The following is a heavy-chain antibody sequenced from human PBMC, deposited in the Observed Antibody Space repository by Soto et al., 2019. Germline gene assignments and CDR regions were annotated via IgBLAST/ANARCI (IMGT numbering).Heavy chain of an antibody. CDR1: GGSISSGYYY. CDR3: AFASLYGMDV. J-gene: IGHJ6*02. CDR2: IYYSGNT. Sequence: PSETLSLTCSVSGGSISSGYYYWSWIRQPPGKGLEWIGNIYYSGNTYYNPSLKSRLIISIDTSKNQFSLMVGSLTAAETAVYYCAFASLYGMDVWGQGTTVTVSS. D-gene: IGHD2-21*01. V-gene: IGHV4-30-4*01.